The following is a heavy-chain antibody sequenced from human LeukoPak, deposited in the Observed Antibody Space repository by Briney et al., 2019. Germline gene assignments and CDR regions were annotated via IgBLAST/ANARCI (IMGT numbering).Heavy chain of an antibody. Sequence: GGSLRLSCAASGFTFSSFGMHWVRQAPGKGLEWVSSITSSSTYTYYADSVQGRFTVSRDNAKSSLYLQMNSLRAEDTAVYYCARDVVDTPEQNYWGQGTLVTVSS. J-gene: IGHJ4*02. CDR3: ARDVVDTPEQNY. V-gene: IGHV3-21*01. D-gene: IGHD5-18*01. CDR2: ITSSSTYT. CDR1: GFTFSSFG.